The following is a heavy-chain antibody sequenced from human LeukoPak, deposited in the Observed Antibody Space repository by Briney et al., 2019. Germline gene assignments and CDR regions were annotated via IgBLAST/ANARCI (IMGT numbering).Heavy chain of an antibody. CDR2: ISAYNGNT. CDR3: AREILRFYYMDV. Sequence: ASVKVSCKASGYTFTSYGISWVRQSPGQGLEWMGWISAYNGNTNYAQKLQGRVTMTTDTSTSTAYMELRSLRSDDTAVYYCAREILRFYYMDVWGKGTTVTVSS. V-gene: IGHV1-18*01. J-gene: IGHJ6*03. D-gene: IGHD3-3*01. CDR1: GYTFTSYG.